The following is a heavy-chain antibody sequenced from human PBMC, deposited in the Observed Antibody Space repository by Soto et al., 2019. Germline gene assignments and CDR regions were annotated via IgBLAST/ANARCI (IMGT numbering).Heavy chain of an antibody. CDR2: IWYDGSNK. D-gene: IGHD3-9*01. CDR1: GFTFSSYG. J-gene: IGHJ4*02. V-gene: IGHV3-33*01. Sequence: GGSLRLSCAASGFTFSSYGMHWVRQAPGKGLEWVAVIWYDGSNKYYADPVKGRFTISRDNSKNTLYLQMNSLRAEDTAVYYCARERAAYYDILTGYYNPYCWGQGTLVTVSS. CDR3: ARERAAYYDILTGYYNPYC.